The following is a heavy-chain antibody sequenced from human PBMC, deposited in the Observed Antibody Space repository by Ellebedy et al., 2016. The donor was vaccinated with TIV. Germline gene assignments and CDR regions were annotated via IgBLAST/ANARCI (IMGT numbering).Heavy chain of an antibody. CDR1: GYTLTELS. CDR2: FDPEDGQR. CDR3: VTDSSRSPIIMVPSVHAFDT. Sequence: AASVKVSCKVSGYTLTELSMHWVRQAPGKGLEWMGGFDPEDGQRKYAQKFQGRVTMTEDTSTDTAYMDLGSLRSEDTAVYDCVTDSSRSPIIMVPSVHAFDTWGQGTMVAVSS. V-gene: IGHV1-24*01. D-gene: IGHD2-8*01. J-gene: IGHJ3*02.